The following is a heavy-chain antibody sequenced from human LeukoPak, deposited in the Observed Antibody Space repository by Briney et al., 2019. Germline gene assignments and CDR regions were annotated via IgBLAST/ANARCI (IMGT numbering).Heavy chain of an antibody. CDR2: ICYSGST. J-gene: IGHJ4*02. CDR1: GGAISSSSYY. Sequence: SETLSLTCTVSGGAISSSSYYWGWVRQPPGKGLEWIGGICYSGSTYYNPSLKSRVTISVDTSKNQFSLKLSSVTAADTAVYYCARHSSGYYTPPPPGFDYWGQGTLLTVSS. V-gene: IGHV4-39*01. CDR3: ARHSSGYYTPPPPGFDY. D-gene: IGHD3-22*01.